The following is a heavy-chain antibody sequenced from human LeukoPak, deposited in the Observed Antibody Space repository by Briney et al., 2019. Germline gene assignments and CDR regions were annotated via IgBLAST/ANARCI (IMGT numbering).Heavy chain of an antibody. CDR3: ASGESIVVVTAPYWPFDY. Sequence: SETLSLTCTVSGGSISSSSYYWGWIRQPPGKGLEWIGSIYYSESTYYNPSLKSRVTISVDTSKNQFSLKLSSVTAADTAVYYCASGESIVVVTAPYWPFDYWGQGTLVTVSS. CDR1: GGSISSSSYY. D-gene: IGHD2-21*02. V-gene: IGHV4-39*01. J-gene: IGHJ4*02. CDR2: IYYSEST.